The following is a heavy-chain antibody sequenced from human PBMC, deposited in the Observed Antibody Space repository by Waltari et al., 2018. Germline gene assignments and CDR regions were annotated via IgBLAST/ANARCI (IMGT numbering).Heavy chain of an antibody. CDR3: ARREIGGPLDP. J-gene: IGHJ5*02. CDR1: GGTFGRFA. V-gene: IGHV1-69*12. D-gene: IGHD1-1*01. Sequence: QVQLVQSGAEVKKPGSSVKVSCRASGGTFGRFALSWVRQAPGQGLEWMGGIIPNFGTPNYAQRFQGRLTITADERTSTVFMELTSLTSDDTAIYFCARREIGGPLDPWGQGTLVTVSS. CDR2: IIPNFGTP.